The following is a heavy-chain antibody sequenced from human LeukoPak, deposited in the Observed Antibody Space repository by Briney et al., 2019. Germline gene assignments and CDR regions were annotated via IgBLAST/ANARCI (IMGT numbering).Heavy chain of an antibody. CDR3: ARDGGVVGGTTGAFDI. CDR1: GYTFTNHG. CDR2: ISAYNGDT. Sequence: GASVKVSCKASGYTFTNHGITWVRQAPGQGLEWLGWISAYNGDTNYEQKLQGRVTMTTDTSTSTAYMELRSLRSDDTAIYYCARDGGVVGGTTGAFDIWGQGTMVTVSS. D-gene: IGHD1-26*01. V-gene: IGHV1-18*01. J-gene: IGHJ3*02.